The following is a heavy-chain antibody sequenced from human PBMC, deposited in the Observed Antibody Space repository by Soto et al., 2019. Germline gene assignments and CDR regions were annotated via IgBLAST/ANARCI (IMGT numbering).Heavy chain of an antibody. Sequence: SETLSLTCAVSGGSISSYYWSWIRQPPGKGLEWIGYIYYSGSTSYNPSLKSRVTISVDTSKNQFSLKLSSVTTADTAVYYCARRHGPFDFWGQGTLVTVSS. J-gene: IGHJ4*02. CDR3: ARRHGPFDF. V-gene: IGHV4-59*01. CDR2: IYYSGST. CDR1: GGSISSYY.